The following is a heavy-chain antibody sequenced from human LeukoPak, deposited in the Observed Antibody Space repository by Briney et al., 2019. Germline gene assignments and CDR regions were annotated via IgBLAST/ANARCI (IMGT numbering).Heavy chain of an antibody. V-gene: IGHV4-4*07. CDR1: GDSISTYY. CDR3: AKKAFPGNCFAP. CDR2: IYASGNT. Sequence: SETLSLTCTVSGDSISTYYWNWIRQPAGKGLEWIGRIYASGNTNYNPSPKSRVTMSLDTSKNQFSLNLSSVTAADTAMYYCAKKAFPGNCFAPGGQETLAPVS. J-gene: IGHJ5*02.